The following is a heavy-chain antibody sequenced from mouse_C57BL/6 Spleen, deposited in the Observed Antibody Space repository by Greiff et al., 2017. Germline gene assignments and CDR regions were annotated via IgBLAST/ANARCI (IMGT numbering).Heavy chain of an antibody. D-gene: IGHD1-1*01. CDR1: GYAFSSYW. V-gene: IGHV1-80*01. J-gene: IGHJ2*01. CDR2: IYPGDGDT. CDR3: ARSPGSSYGYFDY. Sequence: VKLVESGAELVKPGASVKISCKASGYAFSSYWMNWVKQRPGKGLEWIGQIYPGDGDTNYNGKFKGKATLTADKSSSTAYMQLSSLTSEDSAVYFCARSPGSSYGYFDYWGQGTTLTVSS.